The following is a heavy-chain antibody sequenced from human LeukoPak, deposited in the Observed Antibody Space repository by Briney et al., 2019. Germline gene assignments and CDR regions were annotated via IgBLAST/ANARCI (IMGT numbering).Heavy chain of an antibody. CDR3: ASVRYNWNLNWFDP. CDR1: GFTFSSYW. D-gene: IGHD1-20*01. CDR2: IKQDGSEK. J-gene: IGHJ5*02. Sequence: GGSLRLSCAASGFTFSSYWMSWVRQAPGKGLEWVANIKQDGSEKYYVDSVKGRFTISRDNAKNSLYLQMNSLRAEDTAVYYCASVRYNWNLNWFDPWGQGTLVTVSS. V-gene: IGHV3-7*01.